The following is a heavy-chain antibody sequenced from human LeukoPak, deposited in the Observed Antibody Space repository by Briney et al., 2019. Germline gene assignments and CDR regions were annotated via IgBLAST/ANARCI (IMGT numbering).Heavy chain of an antibody. CDR2: ISSSSSYI. D-gene: IGHD1-26*01. Sequence: PGGSLRLSCAASGFTFSSYSMNWVRQAPGKGPEWVSSISSSSSYIYYADSVKGRFTISRDNAKNSLYLQMNSLRAEDTAVYYCARDSLQLGSPNFDYWGQGTLVTVSS. J-gene: IGHJ4*02. CDR3: ARDSLQLGSPNFDY. V-gene: IGHV3-21*01. CDR1: GFTFSSYS.